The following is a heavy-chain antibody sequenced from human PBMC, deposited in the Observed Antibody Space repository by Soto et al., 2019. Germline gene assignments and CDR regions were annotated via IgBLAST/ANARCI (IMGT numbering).Heavy chain of an antibody. CDR2: IVVGSGNT. J-gene: IGHJ3*02. CDR1: GFTFTSSA. V-gene: IGHV1-58*01. Sequence: ASEKVSCKASGFTFTSSAVQWVRQARGQRLEWVGWIVVGSGNTNYAQKFQERVTITRDMSTSTAYMELSSLRSEDTAVYYCAADTEDILTGYYAFDIWGQGTMVTVSS. CDR3: AADTEDILTGYYAFDI. D-gene: IGHD3-9*01.